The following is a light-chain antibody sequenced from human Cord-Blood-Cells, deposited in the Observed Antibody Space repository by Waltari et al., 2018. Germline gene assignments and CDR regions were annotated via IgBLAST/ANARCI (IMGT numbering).Light chain of an antibody. Sequence: QSALTQPASVSGSPGQSITIPCTGTSSDVGGYNYVSWYQQHPGKAPKLMIYDVSKRPSGVSNRFFGSKSGNTASLAISGLQAEDEADYYCSSYTSSSTWVFGGGTKLTVL. CDR2: DVS. J-gene: IGLJ3*02. CDR1: SSDVGGYNY. CDR3: SSYTSSSTWV. V-gene: IGLV2-14*01.